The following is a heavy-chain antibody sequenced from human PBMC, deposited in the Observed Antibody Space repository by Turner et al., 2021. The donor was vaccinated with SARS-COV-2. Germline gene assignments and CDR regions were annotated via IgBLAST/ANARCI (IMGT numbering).Heavy chain of an antibody. CDR3: AKTRDYYYDSSDYPDY. CDR2: ISGSGSYT. V-gene: IGHV3-23*01. D-gene: IGHD3-22*01. Sequence: EVQLLESGGGLVQLGGSLRLSCDASGFNFNKYAMAWVRQAPGKGLEWVSVISGSGSYTYYADSVKGRVTISRDNSKNTLYLQVNSLRAEDTAVYYCAKTRDYYYDSSDYPDYWGQGTLVTVSS. CDR1: GFNFNKYA. J-gene: IGHJ4*02.